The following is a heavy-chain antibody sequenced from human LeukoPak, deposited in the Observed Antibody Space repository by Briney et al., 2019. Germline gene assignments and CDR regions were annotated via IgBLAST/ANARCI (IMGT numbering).Heavy chain of an antibody. CDR2: ISGSGGST. CDR3: AKQQPYDSSGYSPS. J-gene: IGHJ4*02. Sequence: GGSLRLSCAASVFTFSSYSMSWVRQAPWKGLEWVSAISGSGGSTYYPDSVKGRFTISRDNSKNTLYLQMNSLRAEDTAVYYCAKQQPYDSSGYSPSWGQGTLVTVSS. V-gene: IGHV3-23*01. CDR1: VFTFSSYS. D-gene: IGHD3-22*01.